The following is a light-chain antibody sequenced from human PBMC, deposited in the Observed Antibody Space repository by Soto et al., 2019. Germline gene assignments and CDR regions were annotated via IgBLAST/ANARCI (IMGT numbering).Light chain of an antibody. CDR3: GSYTTNNTVG. J-gene: IGLJ2*01. CDR2: DVT. V-gene: IGLV2-14*03. CDR1: SSDVGGYNY. Sequence: QSALTQPASVSGSPGQSITISCTGTSSDVGGYNYVSWYQQHPGKAPILMIYDVTNRPSGVSNRFSGSKSGNTASLTISGVQAEDEAEYYCGSYTTNNTVGFGGGTKVTVL.